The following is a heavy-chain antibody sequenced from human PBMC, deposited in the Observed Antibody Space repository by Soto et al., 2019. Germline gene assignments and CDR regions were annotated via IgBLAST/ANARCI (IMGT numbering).Heavy chain of an antibody. CDR2: IKEDGSDM. J-gene: IGHJ4*02. CDR1: GFTFSSYW. Sequence: EVQLVESGGGLVQPGGSLRLSCAASGFTFSSYWMSWDRQAPGKGLEWVANIKEDGSDMYYVDSMKGRFTISRDNSKNALYLQMNSLGAEDTAVYYCATEVWVYYDFWSGYSDYWGQGTLVTVAS. V-gene: IGHV3-7*01. D-gene: IGHD3-3*01. CDR3: ATEVWVYYDFWSGYSDY.